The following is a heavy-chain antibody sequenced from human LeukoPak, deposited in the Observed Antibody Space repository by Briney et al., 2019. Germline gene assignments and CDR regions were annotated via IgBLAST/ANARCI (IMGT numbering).Heavy chain of an antibody. D-gene: IGHD5-24*01. CDR3: ARVRVLDGYNFDY. CDR2: IYYSGST. J-gene: IGHJ4*02. V-gene: IGHV4-59*01. Sequence: PSETLSLTCTVSGGSISSYYWSWIRQPPGKGLEWIGYIYYSGSTNYNPSLKSRVTISVDTSKNQFSLKLSSVTAADTAVYYCARVRVLDGYNFDYWGQGTLVTVSS. CDR1: GGSISSYY.